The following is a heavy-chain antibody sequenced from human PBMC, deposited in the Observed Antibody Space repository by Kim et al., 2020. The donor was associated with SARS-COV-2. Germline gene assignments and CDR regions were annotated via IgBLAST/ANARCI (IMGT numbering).Heavy chain of an antibody. Sequence: TYYHPSLKRRVTITVATSKNPFSLKLSSVTAADTAVYYCARGEWERYFDYWGQGTLVTVSS. CDR2: T. V-gene: IGHV4-39*01. CDR3: ARGEWERYFDY. J-gene: IGHJ4*02. D-gene: IGHD1-26*01.